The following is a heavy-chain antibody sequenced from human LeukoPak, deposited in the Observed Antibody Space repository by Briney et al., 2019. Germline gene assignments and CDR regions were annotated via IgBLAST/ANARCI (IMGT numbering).Heavy chain of an antibody. CDR3: ARTILTGSGLGDAFDI. Sequence: SETLSLTCAVYGGSFSGYYWSWIRQPPGKGLEWIGEINHSGSTNYNPSLKSRVTISVDTSKNQFSLKLSSVTAADTAVYYCARTILTGSGLGDAFDIWGQGTMVTVSS. J-gene: IGHJ3*02. CDR2: INHSGST. V-gene: IGHV4-34*01. D-gene: IGHD3-9*01. CDR1: GGSFSGYY.